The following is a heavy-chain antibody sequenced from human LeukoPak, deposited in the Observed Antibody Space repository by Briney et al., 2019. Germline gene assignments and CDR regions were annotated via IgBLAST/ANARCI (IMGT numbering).Heavy chain of an antibody. V-gene: IGHV1-18*01. CDR3: ARRGFLEWSLDAFDI. D-gene: IGHD3-3*01. CDR2: ISAYNGNT. CDR1: GYTFTSYG. Sequence: GASVKVSCKAPGYTFTSYGISWVRQAPGQGLEWMGWISAYNGNTNYAQKLQGRVTMTTDTSTSTAYMELRSLRSDDTAVYYCARRGFLEWSLDAFDIWGQGTMVTVSS. J-gene: IGHJ3*02.